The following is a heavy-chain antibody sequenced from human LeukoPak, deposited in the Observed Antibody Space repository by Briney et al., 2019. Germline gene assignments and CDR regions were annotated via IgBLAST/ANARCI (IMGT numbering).Heavy chain of an antibody. J-gene: IGHJ6*02. CDR3: ARARYYGSGSYYYYYGMDV. Sequence: ASVNVSCKASGYTFTGYYMHWVRQAPGQGLEWMGWINPNSGGTNYAQKFQGWVTMTRDTSISTAYMELSRLRSDDTAVYYCARARYYGSGSYYYYYGMDVWGQGTTVTVSS. CDR1: GYTFTGYY. CDR2: INPNSGGT. V-gene: IGHV1-2*04. D-gene: IGHD3-10*01.